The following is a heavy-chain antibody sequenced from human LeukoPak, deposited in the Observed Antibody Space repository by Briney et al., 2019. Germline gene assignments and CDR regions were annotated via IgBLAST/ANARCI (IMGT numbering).Heavy chain of an antibody. J-gene: IGHJ4*02. CDR1: GYTFTSYG. CDR2: ISAYNGNT. Sequence: ASGKVSCKASGYTFTSYGISWVRQAPGQGLEWMGWISAYNGNTNYAQKLQGRVTMTTDTSTSTAYMELRSLRSDDTAVYYCARDMGYYYGSGSSSTHFDYWGQGTLVTVSS. D-gene: IGHD3-10*01. V-gene: IGHV1-18*01. CDR3: ARDMGYYYGSGSSSTHFDY.